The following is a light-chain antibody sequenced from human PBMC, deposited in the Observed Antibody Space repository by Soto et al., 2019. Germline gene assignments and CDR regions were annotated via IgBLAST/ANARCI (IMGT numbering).Light chain of an antibody. CDR2: WAS. CDR1: PSVLYTNNKNY. J-gene: IGKJ1*01. Sequence: DFVMTQSPDSLAVSLGERATINCKSSPSVLYTNNKNYLGLYQQKPGQPPKLLIYWASNREFGVPDRFSGSGSGTDFTLTISSLQAEDVAVYYCLQYSSPPRTFGQGTKVDIK. V-gene: IGKV4-1*01. CDR3: LQYSSPPRT.